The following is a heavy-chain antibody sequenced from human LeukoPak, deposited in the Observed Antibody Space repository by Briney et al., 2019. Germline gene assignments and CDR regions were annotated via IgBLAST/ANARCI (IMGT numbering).Heavy chain of an antibody. CDR3: ARHGPIGPKRGYFDY. CDR1: GGSISSYY. CDR2: THDNGDS. Sequence: PSETLSLTCTISGGSISSYYWTWIRQPPGKGLEWIAYTHDNGDSNYNPSLKSRVTISIDTSKNQFSPKLNSVTAADTAVYYCARHGPIGPKRGYFDYWGQGILVTVSS. J-gene: IGHJ4*02. V-gene: IGHV4-59*08. D-gene: IGHD1-26*01.